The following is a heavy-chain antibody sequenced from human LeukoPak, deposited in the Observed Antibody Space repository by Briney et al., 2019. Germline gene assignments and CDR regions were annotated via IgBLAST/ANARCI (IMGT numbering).Heavy chain of an antibody. J-gene: IGHJ4*02. V-gene: IGHV3-73*01. CDR1: GFTFSGSA. D-gene: IGHD5-18*01. CDR2: IRSKANSYAT. Sequence: GGSLRLSCAASGFTFSGSAMHWVRQASGKGLEWVGRIRSKANSYATAYAASVKGRFTISRDDSKNTAYLQMNSLKTEDTAVYYCTRAVTAPKDFDYWGQGTLVTVSS. CDR3: TRAVTAPKDFDY.